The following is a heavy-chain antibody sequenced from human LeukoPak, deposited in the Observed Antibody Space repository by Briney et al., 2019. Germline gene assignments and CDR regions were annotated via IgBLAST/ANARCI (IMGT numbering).Heavy chain of an antibody. CDR1: GFTFSSYA. CDR3: ANSRGHGSGNL. CDR2: ISGSGGST. Sequence: GGSLRLSCAASGFTFSSYAMSWVRQAPGKGLEWVSAISGSGGSTYYADAVKGRFTISRDNSKNTVYLQMDSLRAEDTAVYYCANSRGHGSGNLWGQGTLVTVSS. V-gene: IGHV3-23*01. D-gene: IGHD3-10*01. J-gene: IGHJ5*02.